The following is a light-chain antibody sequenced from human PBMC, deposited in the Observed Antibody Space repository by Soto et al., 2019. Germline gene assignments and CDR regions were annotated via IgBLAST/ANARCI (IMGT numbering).Light chain of an antibody. CDR1: QAISNY. Sequence: DIQMTQSPSSLSASVGDRVTITCRASQAISNYLAWYQQKPGKDPKALIYAASTLQSGVPSRFSGSGSGTDFTLTISSLQPEDVATSYCQKYGSAPLTFGGGTKVEIK. V-gene: IGKV1-27*01. CDR2: AAS. CDR3: QKYGSAPLT. J-gene: IGKJ4*01.